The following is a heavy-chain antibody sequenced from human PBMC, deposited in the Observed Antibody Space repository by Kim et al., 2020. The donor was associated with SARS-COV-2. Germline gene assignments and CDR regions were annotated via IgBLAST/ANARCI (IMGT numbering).Heavy chain of an antibody. V-gene: IGHV1-69*13. Sequence: SVKVSCKASGGTFSSYAISWVRQAPGQGLEWMGGIIPIFGTANYAQKFQGRVTITADESTSTAYMELSSLRSEDTAVYYCARSEIGPTEVVLVVYAIRGPYYYYYGMDVWGQGTTVTVSS. CDR1: GGTFSSYA. D-gene: IGHD2-8*02. CDR2: IIPIFGTA. CDR3: ARSEIGPTEVVLVVYAIRGPYYYYYGMDV. J-gene: IGHJ6*02.